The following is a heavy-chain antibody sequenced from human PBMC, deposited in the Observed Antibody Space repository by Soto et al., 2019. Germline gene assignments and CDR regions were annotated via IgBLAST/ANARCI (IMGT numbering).Heavy chain of an antibody. CDR1: GYSFTSYW. CDR2: IYPGDSDT. J-gene: IGHJ6*02. Sequence: GESLKISCKGSGYSFTSYWIGWVRQMPGKGLEWMGIIYPGDSDTRYSPSFQGQVTISADKSISTAYLQWSSLKASDTAMYYCARLGSSSWQYYYYYGMDVWGQGTTVTVSS. V-gene: IGHV5-51*01. D-gene: IGHD6-13*01. CDR3: ARLGSSSWQYYYYYGMDV.